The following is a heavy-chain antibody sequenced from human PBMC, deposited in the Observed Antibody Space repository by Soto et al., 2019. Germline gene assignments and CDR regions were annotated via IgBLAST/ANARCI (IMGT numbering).Heavy chain of an antibody. CDR2: ISSSSSYI. V-gene: IGHV3-21*01. J-gene: IGHJ6*02. D-gene: IGHD6-25*01. CDR3: ARSAGIAAGFDWVGLGMDV. CDR1: GFTFSSYS. Sequence: GGSLRLSCAASGFTFSSYSMNWVRQAPGKGLEWVSSISSSSSYINYADSVKGRFTISRDNAKNALYLQMNSLRAEDTAVYYCARSAGIAAGFDWVGLGMDVWGQGTTVTVSS.